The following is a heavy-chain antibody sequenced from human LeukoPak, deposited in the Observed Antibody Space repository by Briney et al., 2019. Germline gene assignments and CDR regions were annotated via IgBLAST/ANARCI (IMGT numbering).Heavy chain of an antibody. Sequence: GRSLRLSCTASGFTFGDYAMSWVRQAPGKGLEWVGFIRSKAYGGTTEYAASVKGRFTISRDDSKSIAYLQMNSLKTEDTAVYYCTRWQPQGRYSGYDYVAYWGQGTLVTVSS. D-gene: IGHD5-12*01. V-gene: IGHV3-49*04. CDR3: TRWQPQGRYSGYDYVAY. CDR2: IRSKAYGGTT. J-gene: IGHJ4*02. CDR1: GFTFGDYA.